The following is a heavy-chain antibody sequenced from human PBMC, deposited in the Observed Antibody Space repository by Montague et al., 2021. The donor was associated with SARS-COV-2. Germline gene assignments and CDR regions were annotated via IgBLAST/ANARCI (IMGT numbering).Heavy chain of an antibody. D-gene: IGHD6-13*01. CDR2: IDWDDDK. Sequence: PALVKPTQTLTLTCTFSGFSLSTSGVCVSWVRQPPGKALEWLARIDWDDDKYYSTSLKTRLTISKDTSKNQVVLTMTNMDPVDTATYYCAREIAAAPDYWGQGTLVTVSS. CDR1: GFSLSTSGVC. V-gene: IGHV2-70*11. J-gene: IGHJ4*02. CDR3: AREIAAAPDY.